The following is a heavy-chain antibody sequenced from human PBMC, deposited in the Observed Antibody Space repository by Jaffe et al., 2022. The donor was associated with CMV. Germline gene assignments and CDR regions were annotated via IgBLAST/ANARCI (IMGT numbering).Heavy chain of an antibody. CDR1: GGSISSSSYY. D-gene: IGHD3-22*01. CDR3: ARHAAYYYDSSGYSARFDY. CDR2: IYYSGST. V-gene: IGHV4-39*01. J-gene: IGHJ4*02. Sequence: QLQLQESGPGLVKPSETLSLTCTVSGGSISSSSYYWGWIRQPPGKGLEWIGSIYYSGSTYYNPSLKSRVTISVDTSKNQFSLKLSSVTAADTAVYYCARHAAYYYDSSGYSARFDYWGQGTLVTVSS.